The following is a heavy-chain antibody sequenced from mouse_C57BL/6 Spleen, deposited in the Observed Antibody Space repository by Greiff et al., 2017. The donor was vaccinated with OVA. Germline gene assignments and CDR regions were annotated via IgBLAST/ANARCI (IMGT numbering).Heavy chain of an antibody. CDR1: GYSFTGYY. CDR3: ARRDDAWFAY. CDR2: INPSTGGT. Sequence: EVQLQQSGPELVKPGASVKISCKASGYSFTGYYMNWVKQSPEKSLEWIGEINPSTGGTTYNQKFKAKATLTVDKSSSTAYMQLKSLTSEDSAVYYWARRDDAWFAYWAKGLWSLSLQ. V-gene: IGHV1-42*01. J-gene: IGHJ3*01. D-gene: IGHD2-12*01.